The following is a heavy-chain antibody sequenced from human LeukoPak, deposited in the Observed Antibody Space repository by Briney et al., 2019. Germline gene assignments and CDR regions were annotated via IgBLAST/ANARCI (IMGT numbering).Heavy chain of an antibody. J-gene: IGHJ3*02. V-gene: IGHV1-69*04. Sequence: ASVSVSFMSSGGTFSSYAISWVRQAPGQGLEWMGRIIPILGIANYAQKFQGKVTITADESTSTAYMELSSLRSEDTAVYYCARDRVPAATLDIWGQGTMVTVSS. D-gene: IGHD2-2*01. CDR3: ARDRVPAATLDI. CDR1: GGTFSSYA. CDR2: IIPILGIA.